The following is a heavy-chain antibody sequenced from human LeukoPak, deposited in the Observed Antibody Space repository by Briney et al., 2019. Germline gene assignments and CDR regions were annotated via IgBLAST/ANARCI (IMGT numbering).Heavy chain of an antibody. Sequence: GMSLRLSCAASGFIFSSYGMHWVRQAPGKGLEWVAIIWYDGSIKFYADSVKGRFTISRDNSKNTLYLQMNSLRAEDTAVYYCARGDSSSWLRGGFDYWGQGTLVTVSS. D-gene: IGHD6-13*01. CDR2: IWYDGSIK. CDR1: GFIFSSYG. V-gene: IGHV3-33*01. J-gene: IGHJ4*02. CDR3: ARGDSSSWLRGGFDY.